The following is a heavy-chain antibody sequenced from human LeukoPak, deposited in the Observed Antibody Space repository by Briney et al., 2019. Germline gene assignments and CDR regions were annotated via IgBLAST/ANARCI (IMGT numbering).Heavy chain of an antibody. CDR2: ISAYNGNT. CDR3: ARDTLVYCSGGSCDSYYYMDV. V-gene: IGHV1-18*01. D-gene: IGHD2-15*01. Sequence: GASVKVSCKASGYTFTSYGISWVRQAPGQGLEWMGWISAYNGNTNYAQKLQGRVTMTTDTSTSTAYMELRSLRSDDTAVYYCARDTLVYCSGGSCDSYYYMDVWGEGTTVTVSS. J-gene: IGHJ6*03. CDR1: GYTFTSYG.